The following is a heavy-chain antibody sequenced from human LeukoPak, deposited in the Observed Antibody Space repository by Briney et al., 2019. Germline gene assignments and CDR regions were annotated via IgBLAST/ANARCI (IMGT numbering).Heavy chain of an antibody. V-gene: IGHV3-23*01. CDR3: GRYYVMDV. CDR1: GFTFSTYV. CDR2: ISDSGGST. J-gene: IGHJ6*02. Sequence: GGSLRLSCAASGFTFSTYVMNWVRQAPGKGLEWVSTISDSGGSTYYADSVKGRFTISRDNSKSTLYLQMDSLRAEDTAVYYCGRYYVMDVWGQGTSVTVSS.